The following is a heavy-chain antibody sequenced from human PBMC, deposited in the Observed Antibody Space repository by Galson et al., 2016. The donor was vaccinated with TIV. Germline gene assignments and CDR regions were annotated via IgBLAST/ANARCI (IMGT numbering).Heavy chain of an antibody. CDR3: ARRRSYIGELSTNHYFDY. D-gene: IGHD3-10*01. V-gene: IGHV2-5*02. J-gene: IGHJ4*02. Sequence: PALVKPTQTLTLTCSFSGFSLTTSGVGVGWFRQPPGKALEWLAFIHWDDAERYSPSLLSRLSITKDTSKNQVVLTLINLDPLDTATYYCARRRSYIGELSTNHYFDYWGQGTLVTVSS. CDR1: GFSLTTSGVG. CDR2: IHWDDAE.